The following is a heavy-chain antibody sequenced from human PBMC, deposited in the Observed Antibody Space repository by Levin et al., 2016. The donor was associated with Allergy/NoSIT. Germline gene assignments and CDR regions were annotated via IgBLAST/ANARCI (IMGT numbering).Heavy chain of an antibody. Sequence: WVRQAPGQGLEWMGWISAYNGNTNYAQKLQGRVTMTTDTSTSTAYMELRSLRSDDTAVYYCARDSVAAAGTRWFDPWGQGTLVTVSS. J-gene: IGHJ5*02. CDR3: ARDSVAAAGTRWFDP. D-gene: IGHD6-13*01. CDR2: ISAYNGNT. V-gene: IGHV1-18*01.